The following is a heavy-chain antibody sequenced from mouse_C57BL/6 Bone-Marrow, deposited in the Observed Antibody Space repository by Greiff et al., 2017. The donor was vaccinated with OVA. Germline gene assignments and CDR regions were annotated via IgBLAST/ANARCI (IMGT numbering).Heavy chain of an antibody. V-gene: IGHV1-15*01. CDR2: IDPETGGT. CDR3: TRLYDEAMDY. J-gene: IGHJ4*01. Sequence: SGAELVRPGASVTLSCKASGYTFTDYEMHWVKQTPVHGLEWIGAIDPETGGTAYNQKFKGKAILTADKSSSTAYMELRSLTSEDSAVYYCTRLYDEAMDYWGQGTSVTVAS. D-gene: IGHD2-12*01. CDR1: GYTFTDYE.